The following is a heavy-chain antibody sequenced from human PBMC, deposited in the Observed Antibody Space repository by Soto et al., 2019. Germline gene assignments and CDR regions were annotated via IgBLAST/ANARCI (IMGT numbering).Heavy chain of an antibody. CDR3: ARDRGGPILGLAYCGGDCYSGSYAFDI. J-gene: IGHJ3*02. V-gene: IGHV1-18*01. Sequence: ASVKVSCKASGYTFTSYGISWARQAPGQGLEWMGWISAYNGNTNYAQKLQGRVTMTTDTSTSTAYMELRSLRPDDTAVYYCARDRGGPILGLAYCGGDCYSGSYAFDIWGQGTMVTVSS. CDR2: ISAYNGNT. CDR1: GYTFTSYG. D-gene: IGHD2-21*02.